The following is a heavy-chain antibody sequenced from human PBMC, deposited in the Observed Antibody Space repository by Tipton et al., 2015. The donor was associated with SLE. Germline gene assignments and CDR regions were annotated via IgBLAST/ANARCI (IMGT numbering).Heavy chain of an antibody. D-gene: IGHD3/OR15-3a*01. Sequence: TLSLTCAVSGGSINSGGYSWSWIRQPPGKGLEWVGYIYHDGSTYYNPSLKSRVTISIDRSASHFSLRLRSVTAADTAVYYCARHQPLRGGSYAFWSGLLFFDYWGQGALVTVSS. CDR1: GGSINSGGYS. V-gene: IGHV4-30-2*01. J-gene: IGHJ4*02. CDR3: ARHQPLRGGSYAFWSGLLFFDY. CDR2: IYHDGST.